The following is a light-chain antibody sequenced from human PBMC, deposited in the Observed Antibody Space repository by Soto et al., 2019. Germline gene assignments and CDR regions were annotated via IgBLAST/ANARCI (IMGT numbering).Light chain of an antibody. Sequence: ETVMTQSPVTLSVSPGERATLSCRASQSVGGNVAWYQQKPGQAPRLLLYATTTRATGIPARLSGSGSRTESTLTISSLQSEDSAVYCCQQYSDWPPYTFGQGTKLEIK. CDR1: QSVGGN. CDR2: ATT. J-gene: IGKJ2*01. V-gene: IGKV3-15*01. CDR3: QQYSDWPPYT.